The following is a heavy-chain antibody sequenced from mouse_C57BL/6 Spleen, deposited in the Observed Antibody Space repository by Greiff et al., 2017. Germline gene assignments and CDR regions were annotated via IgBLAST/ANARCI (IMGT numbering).Heavy chain of an antibody. CDR3: VPRGSSGPWFAY. Sequence: QVQLKQSGPELVRPGVSVKISCKGSGYTFTDYAMHWVKQSHAKSLEWIGVISTYYGDASYNQKFKDKATMTVDKSSSTAYMELARLTSEDSAVYYCVPRGSSGPWFAYWGQGTLVTVSA. D-gene: IGHD3-2*02. CDR1: GYTFTDYA. CDR2: ISTYYGDA. V-gene: IGHV1-67*01. J-gene: IGHJ3*01.